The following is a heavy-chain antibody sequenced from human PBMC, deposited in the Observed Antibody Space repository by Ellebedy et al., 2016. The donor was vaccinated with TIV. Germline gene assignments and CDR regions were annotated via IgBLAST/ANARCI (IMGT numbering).Heavy chain of an antibody. V-gene: IGHV1-2*02. CDR3: ARGTYYDYVWGSYRLEKDY. Sequence: AASVKVSCKASGYTFTGYYMHWVRQAPGQGLEWMGWINPNSGGTNYAQKFQGRVTMTRDTSISTAYMELSRLRSDDTAVYYCARGTYYDYVWGSYRLEKDYWGQGTLVTVSS. CDR1: GYTFTGYY. CDR2: INPNSGGT. D-gene: IGHD3-16*02. J-gene: IGHJ4*02.